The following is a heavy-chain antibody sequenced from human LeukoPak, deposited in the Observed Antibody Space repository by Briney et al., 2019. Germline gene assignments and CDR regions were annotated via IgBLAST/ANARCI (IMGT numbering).Heavy chain of an antibody. D-gene: IGHD3-3*01. CDR3: ATMPRRITIFGVDAHSVYYGMDV. V-gene: IGHV1-24*01. J-gene: IGHJ6*02. Sequence: ASVKVSCKVSGYTLTELSMHWVRQAPGKGLEWMGGFDSEDGETIYAQKFQGRVTMTEDTSTDTAYMELSSLRSEDTAVYYCATMPRRITIFGVDAHSVYYGMDVWGQGTTVTVSS. CDR1: GYTLTELS. CDR2: FDSEDGET.